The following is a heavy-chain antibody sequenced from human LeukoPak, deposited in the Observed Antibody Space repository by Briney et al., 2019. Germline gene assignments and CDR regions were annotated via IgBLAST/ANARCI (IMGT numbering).Heavy chain of an antibody. D-gene: IGHD2-15*01. Sequence: GGSLRLSCAASGFTFDDYAMHWVRQAPGKGLEWVSGISWNSGSIGYADSVKGRFTISRDNAKNSPYLQMNSLRAEDTALYYCAKATRYCSGGSCPRGGYFDYWGQGTLVTVSS. J-gene: IGHJ4*02. V-gene: IGHV3-9*01. CDR3: AKATRYCSGGSCPRGGYFDY. CDR1: GFTFDDYA. CDR2: ISWNSGSI.